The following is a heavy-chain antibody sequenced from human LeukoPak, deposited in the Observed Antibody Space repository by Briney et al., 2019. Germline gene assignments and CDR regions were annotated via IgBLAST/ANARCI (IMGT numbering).Heavy chain of an antibody. CDR1: GGSFSGYY. V-gene: IGHV4-34*01. CDR3: ARGRRMVGAQRPLYFYYYYLDV. Sequence: SETLSLTCAVYGGSFSGYYWSWIRQPPGKGLEWIGEINHSGSTNYNPSLKSRVTISVDTSKNQFSLKLSSVTAADTAVYYCARGRRMVGAQRPLYFYYYYLDVWGKGTTVTVSS. D-gene: IGHD1-26*01. CDR2: INHSGST. J-gene: IGHJ6*03.